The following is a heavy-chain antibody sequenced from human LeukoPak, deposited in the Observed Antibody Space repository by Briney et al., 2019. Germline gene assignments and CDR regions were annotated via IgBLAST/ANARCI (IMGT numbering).Heavy chain of an antibody. V-gene: IGHV4-61*08. Sequence: SETLSLTCTVSGGSISSGGYYWSWIRQHPGKGLEWIGYIYYSGSTYYIPSLKSRVTISVDTSKNQFSLKLSSVTAADTAVYYCARDSYSGRAHFGSWGQGTLVTVSS. D-gene: IGHD5-12*01. J-gene: IGHJ4*02. CDR2: IYYSGST. CDR1: GGSISSGGYY. CDR3: ARDSYSGRAHFGS.